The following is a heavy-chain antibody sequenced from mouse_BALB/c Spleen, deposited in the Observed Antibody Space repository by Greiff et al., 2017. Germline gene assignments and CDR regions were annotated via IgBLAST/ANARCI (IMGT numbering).Heavy chain of an antibody. J-gene: IGHJ3*01. V-gene: IGHV3-8*02. D-gene: IGHD2-1*01. CDR2: ISYSGST. CDR1: GDSITSGY. Sequence: EVQVVESGPSLVKPSQTLSLTCSVTGDSITSGYWNWIRKFPGNKLEYMGYISYSGSTYYNPSLKSRISITRDTSKNQYYLQLNSVTTEDTATYYCARYGYGNYPWFAYWGQGTLVTVSA. CDR3: ARYGYGNYPWFAY.